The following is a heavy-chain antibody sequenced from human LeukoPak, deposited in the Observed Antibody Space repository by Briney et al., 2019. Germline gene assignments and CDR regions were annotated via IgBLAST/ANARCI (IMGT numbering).Heavy chain of an antibody. J-gene: IGHJ4*02. V-gene: IGHV4-4*07. CDR1: GGSISSYY. CDR3: ARGIDYGDGDFYH. D-gene: IGHD4-17*01. Sequence: SDTLSLTCTVSGGSISSYYWSWIRQPAGKGLEWLGRIDGSGGINYSPSLKSRITMSVDASRNQFSLRLRSVTAADTAVYYCARGIDYGDGDFYHWGQELLVTVSS. CDR2: IDGSGGI.